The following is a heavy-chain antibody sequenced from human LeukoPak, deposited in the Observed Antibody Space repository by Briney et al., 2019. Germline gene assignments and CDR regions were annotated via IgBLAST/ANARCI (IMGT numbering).Heavy chain of an antibody. V-gene: IGHV4-34*01. CDR3: ARWNYDFWSGYFNWFDP. Sequence: SETLSLTCAVYGGSFSGYYWSWIRQPPGKGLEWIGEINHSGSTNYNPSLKSRVTISVDTSKNQFSLKLSSVTAADTAVYYCARWNYDFWSGYFNWFDPWGQGTLVTVSS. D-gene: IGHD3-3*01. J-gene: IGHJ5*02. CDR2: INHSGST. CDR1: GGSFSGYY.